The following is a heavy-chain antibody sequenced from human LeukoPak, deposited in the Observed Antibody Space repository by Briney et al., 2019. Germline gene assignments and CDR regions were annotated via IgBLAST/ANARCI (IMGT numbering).Heavy chain of an antibody. Sequence: PGGSLRLSCAASGFTFGSYGMHWVRQAPGKGLEWVTFIRSDGSNKYYADSVKGRFTISRDNAKNTLYLQMNSLRAEDTAVYYCARGGVYSSSSFDYWGQGTLVTVSS. J-gene: IGHJ4*02. CDR3: ARGGVYSSSSFDY. D-gene: IGHD6-6*01. CDR1: GFTFGSYG. V-gene: IGHV3-30*02. CDR2: IRSDGSNK.